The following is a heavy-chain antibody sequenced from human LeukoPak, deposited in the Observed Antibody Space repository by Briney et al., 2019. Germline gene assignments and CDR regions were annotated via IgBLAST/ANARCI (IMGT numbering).Heavy chain of an antibody. CDR1: GYTLTELS. J-gene: IGHJ4*02. CDR2: FDPEDGET. Sequence: GASVKVSCKVSGYTLTELSMHWVRQAPGKGLEWMGGFDPEDGETIYAQKFQGRVTMTEDTSTDTAYMELSSVTAADTAVYYCARAGGLLLGDIVVVPAAHFDYWGQGTLVTVSS. D-gene: IGHD2-2*01. CDR3: ARAGGLLLGDIVVVPAAHFDY. V-gene: IGHV1-24*01.